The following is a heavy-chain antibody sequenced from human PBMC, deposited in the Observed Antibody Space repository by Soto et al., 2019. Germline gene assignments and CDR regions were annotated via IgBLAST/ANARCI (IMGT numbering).Heavy chain of an antibody. CDR2: ISPYNDHT. Sequence: QVQLAQSTGEVKKPGASVRVSCKATGYTFIRYGIAWVRQAPGQGFEWMGWISPYNDHTVYAQKFQGRVTMTADTSTRTVYMNVRCLKSDDTAVYYCARGGYYDNSWGKLSHYGLDVWGQGTSVSVSS. J-gene: IGHJ6*02. V-gene: IGHV1-18*01. D-gene: IGHD3-16*01. CDR3: ARGGYYDNSWGKLSHYGLDV. CDR1: GYTFIRYG.